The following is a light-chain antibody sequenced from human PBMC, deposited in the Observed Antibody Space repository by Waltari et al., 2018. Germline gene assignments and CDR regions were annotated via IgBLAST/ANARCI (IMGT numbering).Light chain of an antibody. CDR2: TAS. Sequence: DIQMTQSPSSLSASVGDRVTVTCRASQGISNFLNWYQQKPGKAPKLLIYTASTLQSGVPSRFSGDGSGTEFTLTISSLQPEDFALYYCQHYGSSLWTFGQGTKVEIK. CDR1: QGISNF. V-gene: IGKV1-39*01. J-gene: IGKJ1*01. CDR3: QHYGSSLWT.